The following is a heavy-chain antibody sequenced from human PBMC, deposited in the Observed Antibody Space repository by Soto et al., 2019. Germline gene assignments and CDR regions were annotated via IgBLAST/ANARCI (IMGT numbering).Heavy chain of an antibody. J-gene: IGHJ5*01. CDR3: ARDCPGSSTTCYGNEWFDS. D-gene: IGHD2-2*01. V-gene: IGHV3-48*01. Sequence: EVQLVESGGGLVQPGGSLRLSCAASGFTFSSYSMNWVRQAPGKGLEWVSYISSSFITIYYADSVKGRFTISRDKAKNSLYLQMNSLRAEDTAVYYCARDCPGSSTTCYGNEWFDSWGQGTLVTVSS. CDR1: GFTFSSYS. CDR2: ISSSFITI.